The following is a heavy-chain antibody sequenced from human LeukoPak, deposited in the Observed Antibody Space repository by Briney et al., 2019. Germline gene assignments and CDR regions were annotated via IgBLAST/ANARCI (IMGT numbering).Heavy chain of an antibody. CDR3: AKVATLQAKDY. J-gene: IGHJ4*02. CDR2: ISSSSSYI. V-gene: IGHV3-21*04. Sequence: GGSLRLSCAASGFTFSSYSMNWVRQAPGKGLEWVSSISSSSSYIYYADSVKGRFTISRDNSKNTLYLQMNSLRAEDTAVYYCAKVATLQAKDYWGQGTLVTVSS. CDR1: GFTFSSYS.